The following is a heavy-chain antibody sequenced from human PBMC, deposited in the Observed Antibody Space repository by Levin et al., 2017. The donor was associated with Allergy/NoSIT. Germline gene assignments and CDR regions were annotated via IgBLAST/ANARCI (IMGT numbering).Heavy chain of an antibody. J-gene: IGHJ3*02. CDR2: IYYSGST. V-gene: IGHV4-59*01. Sequence: SETLSLTCTVSGGSISSYYWSWIRQPPGKGLEWIGYIYYSGSTNYNPSLKSRVTISVDTSKNQFSLKLSSVTAADTAVYYCARDKHDYGDYGYNRDAFDIWGQGTMVTVSS. D-gene: IGHD4-17*01. CDR3: ARDKHDYGDYGYNRDAFDI. CDR1: GGSISSYY.